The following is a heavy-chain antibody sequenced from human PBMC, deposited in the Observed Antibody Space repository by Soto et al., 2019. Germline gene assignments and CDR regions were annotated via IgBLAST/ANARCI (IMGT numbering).Heavy chain of an antibody. J-gene: IGHJ5*02. CDR2: IYYSGST. V-gene: IGHV4-59*01. D-gene: IGHD6-19*01. CDR3: ARVGSAVAGIWSGSPFWFDP. CDR1: GGSISSYY. Sequence: PSETLSLTCTVSGGSISSYYWSWIRQPPGKGLEWIGYIYYSGSTNYNPSLKSRVTISVDTSKNQFSLKLSSVTAADTAVYYCARVGSAVAGIWSGSPFWFDPWGQGTLVTVYS.